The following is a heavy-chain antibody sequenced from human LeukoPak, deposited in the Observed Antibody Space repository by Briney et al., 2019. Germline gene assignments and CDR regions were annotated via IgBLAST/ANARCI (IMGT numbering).Heavy chain of an antibody. J-gene: IGHJ4*02. CDR2: ITGDNKA. Sequence: NTGGSLRLSCVGSGFAYDHCSMNWVRQAPGKGLEWLSYITGDNKAYYADSLKGRFIISRDNAKNSVYLQMNSLSVEDTAVYHCVRGGVADGNYFGDWGQGTVVTVSS. D-gene: IGHD3-10*01. CDR3: VRGGVADGNYFGD. CDR1: GFAYDHCS. V-gene: IGHV3-69-1*01.